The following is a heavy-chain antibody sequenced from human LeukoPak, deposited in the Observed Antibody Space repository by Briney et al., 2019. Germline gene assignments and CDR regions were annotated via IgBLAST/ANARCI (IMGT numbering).Heavy chain of an antibody. CDR3: AREAEDIVVVPAAMDYYYYGMDV. J-gene: IGHJ6*02. V-gene: IGHV3-21*01. CDR1: GFTFSSYS. CDR2: ISSSSSYI. D-gene: IGHD2-2*01. Sequence: PGGSLRLSCAASGFTFSSYSMNRVRQAPGKGLEWVSSISSSSSYIYYADSVKGRFTISRDNAKNSLYLQMNSLRAEDTAVYYCAREAEDIVVVPAAMDYYYYGMDVWGQGTTVTVSS.